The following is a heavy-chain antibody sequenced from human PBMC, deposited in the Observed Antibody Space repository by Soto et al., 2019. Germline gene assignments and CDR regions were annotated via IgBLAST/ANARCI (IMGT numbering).Heavy chain of an antibody. CDR2: ISSSSSTI. V-gene: IGHV3-48*01. CDR1: GFTFSSYS. CDR3: GRDGGDYGDYGIDV. Sequence: EVQLVDSGSGLVHPGGSLRLSCAASGFTFSSYSMNWVRQAPGKGLEWVSYISSSSSTIYYADSVKGRFTISRDNAKNTLYLQMNSLRAEDTAVYYCGRDGGDYGDYGIDVWGQGTTVTGSS. J-gene: IGHJ6*02. D-gene: IGHD4-17*01.